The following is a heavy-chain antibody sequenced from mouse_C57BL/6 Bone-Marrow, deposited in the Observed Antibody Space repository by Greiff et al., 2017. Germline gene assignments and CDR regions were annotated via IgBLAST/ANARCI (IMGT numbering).Heavy chain of an antibody. CDR2: IYPGDGDT. Sequence: VQLQESGAVLVKPGASVQISCKASGYAFSSYWMNWVKQRPGKGLEWIGQIYPGDGDTNYNGKFKGKATLTADKSSCTAYMQLSSLTSEDSAVDFCARSSSGSRYFDYWGQGTTLTGSS. V-gene: IGHV1-80*01. CDR1: GYAFSSYW. D-gene: IGHD3-2*02. CDR3: ARSSSGSRYFDY. J-gene: IGHJ2*01.